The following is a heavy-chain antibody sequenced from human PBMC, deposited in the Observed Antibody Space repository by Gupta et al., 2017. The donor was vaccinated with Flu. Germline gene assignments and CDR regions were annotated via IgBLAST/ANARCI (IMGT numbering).Heavy chain of an antibody. Sequence: VQLVQSGAEVKKPGSTVNVSCKASGGTFSSYAICGVRQAPGQGLEWMGGIIPIFGTANYAQKFQGRVTITADESTSTAYMELSSLRSEDTAVYYCARFAVDTAMVEVYYYGMDVWGQGTTVTVSS. CDR1: GGTFSSYA. CDR3: ARFAVDTAMVEVYYYGMDV. D-gene: IGHD5-18*01. J-gene: IGHJ6*02. V-gene: IGHV1-69*01. CDR2: IIPIFGTA.